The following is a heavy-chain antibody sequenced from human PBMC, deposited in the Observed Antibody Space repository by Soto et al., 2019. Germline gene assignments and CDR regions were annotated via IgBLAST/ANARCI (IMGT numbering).Heavy chain of an antibody. CDR2: ISYDGNSK. V-gene: IGHV3-30*18. CDR3: AKEAGVAQPLDY. Sequence: VQLLESGGGLVQPGGSLRLSCAASGFTFRSYGMQWVRQAPGKGLEWLAVISYDGNSKYYADSIKGRLTISRDDSKNTVYLQVNSLRTDDTGVYYCAKEAGVAQPLDYWGQGTLVTVSS. D-gene: IGHD2-15*01. CDR1: GFTFRSYG. J-gene: IGHJ4*02.